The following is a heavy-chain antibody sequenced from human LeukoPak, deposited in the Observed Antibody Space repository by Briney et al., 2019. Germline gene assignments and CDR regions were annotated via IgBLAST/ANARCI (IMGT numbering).Heavy chain of an antibody. D-gene: IGHD2-2*01. Sequence: ASVKVSCKASGYTFTSYGISWVRQAPGQGLEWMGWISAYNGNTNYAQKLQGRVTMTTDTSMSTAYMELRSLRSDDTAVYYCARDEGYCSSTSCVLFDYWGQGTLVTVSS. CDR2: ISAYNGNT. V-gene: IGHV1-18*01. J-gene: IGHJ4*02. CDR3: ARDEGYCSSTSCVLFDY. CDR1: GYTFTSYG.